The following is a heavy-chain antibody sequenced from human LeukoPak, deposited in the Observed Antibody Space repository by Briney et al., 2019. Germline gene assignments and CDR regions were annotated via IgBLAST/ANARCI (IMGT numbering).Heavy chain of an antibody. CDR3: ARRYGSGSNDY. Sequence: GASVKVSCKASGYTFTGYYMHWVRQAPGPGLGWMGWINPNSGGTNYAQKFPGRVTMTRNTSISKAYMELSRLRSDETAVYYCARRYGSGSNDYWGQGTLVTVSS. V-gene: IGHV1-2*02. J-gene: IGHJ4*02. D-gene: IGHD3-10*01. CDR1: GYTFTGYY. CDR2: INPNSGGT.